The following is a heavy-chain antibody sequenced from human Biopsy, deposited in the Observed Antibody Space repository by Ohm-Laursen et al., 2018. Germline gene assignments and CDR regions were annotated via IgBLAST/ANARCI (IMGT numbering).Heavy chain of an antibody. CDR1: GFSVSSYD. J-gene: IGHJ6*02. CDR3: ARDSSRRAREGGMDV. CDR2: ISETSSHI. D-gene: IGHD6-6*01. Sequence: GSLRLSCAASGFSVSSYDMNWVRQAPGKGLEWISYISETSSHIYDADSVRGRFTVARGIAKNSLYLQLNSLRVEDTAVYYCARDSSRRAREGGMDVWGQGTTVTASS. V-gene: IGHV3-21*01.